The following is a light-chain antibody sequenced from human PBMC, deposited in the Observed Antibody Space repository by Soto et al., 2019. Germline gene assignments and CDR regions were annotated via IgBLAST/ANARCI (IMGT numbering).Light chain of an antibody. CDR2: AAS. J-gene: IGKJ5*01. CDR1: QGIRND. Sequence: DIQMTQSPSSLSASVGDRVTISCRESQGIRNDLGWYQQKPGKPPERLIYAASNLQSGGPSRFSGSGSGTEFTLTISSVQPEDFATYYCHQSYKITFGQGTRLEIK. CDR3: HQSYKIT. V-gene: IGKV1-17*01.